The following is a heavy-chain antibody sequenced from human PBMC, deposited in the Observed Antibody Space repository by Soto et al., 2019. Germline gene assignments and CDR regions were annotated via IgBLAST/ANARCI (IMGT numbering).Heavy chain of an antibody. CDR3: ARDPSGGDY. CDR1: GYTFISYG. CDR2: IGAYSGDT. J-gene: IGHJ4*02. Sequence: QVPLVQSGAEVTKPGASVRVSCKASGYTFISYGIYWVRQAPGQGLEWMGWIGAYSGDTNYAQKFHDRVTMTTDTSTTTAYMELRSLRSDDTAIYYCARDPSGGDYWGQGTLVTVSS. D-gene: IGHD6-25*01. V-gene: IGHV1-18*01.